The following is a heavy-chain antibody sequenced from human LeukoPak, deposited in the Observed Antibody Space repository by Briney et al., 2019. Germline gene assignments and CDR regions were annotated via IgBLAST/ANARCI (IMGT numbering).Heavy chain of an antibody. V-gene: IGHV4-39*07. J-gene: IGHJ5*02. CDR3: ARVADIAAAVRGHNWFDP. CDR1: GGSISSSSYY. Sequence: SETLSLTCTVSGGSISSSSYYWGWIRQPPGKGLEWIGSIYYSGNTHYNPSLKSPVTISIDTSKNQFSLKVSSVTAADTAVYYCARVADIAAAVRGHNWFDPWGQGTLVTVSS. D-gene: IGHD6-13*01. CDR2: IYYSGNT.